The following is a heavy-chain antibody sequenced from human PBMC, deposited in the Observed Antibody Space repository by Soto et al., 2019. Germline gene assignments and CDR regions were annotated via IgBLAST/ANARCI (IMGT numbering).Heavy chain of an antibody. CDR2: KYYSGAT. CDR1: GGSIKSDYY. J-gene: IGHJ6*02. Sequence: PSETLSLTCTVSGGSIKSDYYWAWVRQPPGGGLEWMGYKYYSGATDSDPSLEARVSFSVDTSKNQFFLNLTSVTVADTAVYYCARGRPNIFYYGLDAWGPGIPVTVSS. CDR3: ARGRPNIFYYGLDA. V-gene: IGHV4-30-4*01.